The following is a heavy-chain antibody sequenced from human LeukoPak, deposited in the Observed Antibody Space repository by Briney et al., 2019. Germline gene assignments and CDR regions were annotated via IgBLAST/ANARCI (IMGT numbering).Heavy chain of an antibody. CDR1: GGTFSSYA. Sequence: ASVKVSCKASGGTFSSYAISWVRQAPGQGLEWMGRITPILGIANYAQKFQGRVTITADKSTSTAYMELSSLRSEDTAVYYCARGAVAGKFDFDYWGQGTLVTVSS. D-gene: IGHD6-19*01. CDR3: ARGAVAGKFDFDY. V-gene: IGHV1-69*04. J-gene: IGHJ4*02. CDR2: ITPILGIA.